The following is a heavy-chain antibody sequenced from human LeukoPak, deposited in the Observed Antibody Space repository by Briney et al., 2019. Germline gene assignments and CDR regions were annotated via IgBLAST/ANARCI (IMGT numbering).Heavy chain of an antibody. D-gene: IGHD3-3*01. CDR2: IRYDGSNK. V-gene: IGHV3-30*02. J-gene: IGHJ4*02. Sequence: GGSLRLSCAASGFTFSGSGMHWVRQAPGKGLGWVTFIRYDGSNKYYADSVKGRFTISRDNSKNTLYLQMDSLRAEDTAVYYCARDYDFWSGYYSPTRGYFGYWGQGTLVTVSS. CDR1: GFTFSGSG. CDR3: ARDYDFWSGYYSPTRGYFGY.